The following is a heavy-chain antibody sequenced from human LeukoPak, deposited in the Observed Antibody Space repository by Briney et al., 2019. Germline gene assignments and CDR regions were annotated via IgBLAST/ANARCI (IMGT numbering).Heavy chain of an antibody. Sequence: SETLSLTCAVYGGSFSGYYWSWIRQPPGKGPEWIGYIYYSGSTNYNPSLKSRVTISVDTSKNQFSLKLSSVTAADTAVYYCARNRPRGSYLDYWGQGTLVTVSS. CDR2: IYYSGST. CDR3: ARNRPRGSYLDY. CDR1: GGSFSGYY. V-gene: IGHV4-59*01. D-gene: IGHD1-26*01. J-gene: IGHJ4*02.